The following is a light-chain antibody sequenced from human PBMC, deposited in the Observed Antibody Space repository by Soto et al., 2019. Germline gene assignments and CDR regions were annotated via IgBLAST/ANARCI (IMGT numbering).Light chain of an antibody. CDR2: GES. V-gene: IGKV3-15*01. CDR1: QSINSE. Sequence: EIVMTQSPATLSLSPGERAALSCRASQSINSELAWSQQKPGQPPRPLIYGESTRATGVPARFTGSESGSESTLTIGGLQSEDFAVYYCQQGHNWPLTFGQGTRLEI. CDR3: QQGHNWPLT. J-gene: IGKJ2*01.